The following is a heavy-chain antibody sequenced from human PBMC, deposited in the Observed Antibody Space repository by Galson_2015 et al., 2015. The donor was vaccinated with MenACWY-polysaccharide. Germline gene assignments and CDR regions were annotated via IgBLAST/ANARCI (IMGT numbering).Heavy chain of an antibody. D-gene: IGHD3-22*01. V-gene: IGHV1-8*01. CDR3: ASGGKYYYDSSGYLNWFDP. J-gene: IGHJ5*02. CDR2: MNPNSGNT. Sequence: VRQTTGQGLEWMGWMNPNSGNTGYAQKFQGRVTMTRNTSISIAYMELSSLRSEDTAVYYCASGGKYYYDSSGYLNWFDPLGPGNPGHRLL.